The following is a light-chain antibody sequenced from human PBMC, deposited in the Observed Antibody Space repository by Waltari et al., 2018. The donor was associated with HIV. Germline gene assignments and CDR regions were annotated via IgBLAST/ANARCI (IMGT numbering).Light chain of an antibody. CDR1: RSAIGCNY. CDR3: AAWDVSLRGAYV. Sequence: QCVLTQPPSASETPGQRFTISCSGTRSAIGCNYVYCYQQLPSPDPKLLIYRNNKRPAVVPDRFSASTSGTSASLAIRGFRSEDEADYYCAAWDVSLRGAYVFGTGTKVAVL. CDR2: RNN. J-gene: IGLJ1*01. V-gene: IGLV1-47*01.